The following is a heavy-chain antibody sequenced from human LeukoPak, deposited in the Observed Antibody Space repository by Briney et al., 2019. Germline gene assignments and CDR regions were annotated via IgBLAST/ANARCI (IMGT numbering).Heavy chain of an antibody. V-gene: IGHV1-2*02. D-gene: IGHD3-16*02. CDR3: ARDKLGLGELSLYDQ. CDR2: MNPNSGGT. CDR1: GYTLTGYY. Sequence: GASVKVSCKASGYTLTGYYMHWVRQAPGQGLEWMGWMNPNSGGTKYAQKFQGRVTMTRDTSISTAYMELSRLRSDDTAMYYCARDKLGLGELSLYDQWGQGTLATVSS. J-gene: IGHJ5*02.